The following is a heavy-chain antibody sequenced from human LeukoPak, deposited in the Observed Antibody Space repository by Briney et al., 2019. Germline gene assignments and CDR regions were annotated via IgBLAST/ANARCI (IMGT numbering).Heavy chain of an antibody. D-gene: IGHD6-6*01. CDR3: ARPRGAAARPFGFDP. J-gene: IGHJ5*02. V-gene: IGHV3-30*03. Sequence: PGRSLRLSCAASGVTFTSLVMHWGRQAPGKGLQWVALISYDGSNKYYADSVKGRFTISRDNSKNTLYLQMNSLRAEDTAVYYCARPRGAAARPFGFDPWGQGTLVTVSS. CDR1: GVTFTSLV. CDR2: ISYDGSNK.